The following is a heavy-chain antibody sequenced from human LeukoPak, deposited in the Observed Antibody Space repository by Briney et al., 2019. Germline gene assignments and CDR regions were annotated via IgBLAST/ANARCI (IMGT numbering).Heavy chain of an antibody. Sequence: GGSLRLSCAVSGFTLSTYWMTWARQAPGKGLEWVANIKHDGSEKYYVDSVKGRFTISRDNAKNSLYLQMNSLRAEDTAFYYCARGDYGELDYLGQGTLVIVSS. J-gene: IGHJ4*02. CDR2: IKHDGSEK. D-gene: IGHD4-17*01. V-gene: IGHV3-7*01. CDR3: ARGDYGELDY. CDR1: GFTLSTYW.